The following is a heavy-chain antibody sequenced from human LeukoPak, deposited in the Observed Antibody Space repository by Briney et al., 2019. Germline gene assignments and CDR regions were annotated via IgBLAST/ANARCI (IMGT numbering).Heavy chain of an antibody. CDR1: GYTFTSYD. Sequence: ASVKVSCKASGYTFTSYDINWVRQATGQGLEWMGWMNPNSGNTGYAQKFQGRVTMTEDTSTDTAYMELSSLRSEDTAVYYCATSALRYCSGGSCSYNWFDPWGQGTLVTVSS. D-gene: IGHD2-15*01. J-gene: IGHJ5*02. V-gene: IGHV1-8*01. CDR2: MNPNSGNT. CDR3: ATSALRYCSGGSCSYNWFDP.